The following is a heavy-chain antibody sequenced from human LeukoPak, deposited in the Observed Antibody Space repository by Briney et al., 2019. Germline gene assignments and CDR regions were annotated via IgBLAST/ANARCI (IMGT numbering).Heavy chain of an antibody. Sequence: PSEPLSLTCTVSGGSVSSGSYYWRRIPQPPGKGLERIGYIYYSGSTIYNPSLKSRVTISVDTSKNQFSLKLCSVAAADTAVYYCARAPGYCSGGSCYPLMEFQHWGQGTLVTVSS. CDR1: GGSVSSGSYY. CDR3: ARAPGYCSGGSCYPLMEFQH. J-gene: IGHJ1*01. V-gene: IGHV4-61*01. D-gene: IGHD2-15*01. CDR2: IYYSGST.